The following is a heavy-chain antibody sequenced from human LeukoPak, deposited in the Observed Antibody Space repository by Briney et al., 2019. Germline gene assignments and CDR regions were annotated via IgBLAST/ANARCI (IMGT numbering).Heavy chain of an antibody. J-gene: IGHJ1*01. CDR3: TSHVGGTARAWGYFQY. CDR2: ISNSDSFI. Sequence: GGSLRLSCAASGFTFSNYWMSWVRQAPGKGLEWVSYISNSDSFIYYADSVKGRFTISRDNANKSLFLQMNSLRAEDTAVYYCTSHVGGTARAWGYFQYWGQGTLVTVSS. V-gene: IGHV3-11*01. CDR1: GFTFSNYW. D-gene: IGHD1-26*01.